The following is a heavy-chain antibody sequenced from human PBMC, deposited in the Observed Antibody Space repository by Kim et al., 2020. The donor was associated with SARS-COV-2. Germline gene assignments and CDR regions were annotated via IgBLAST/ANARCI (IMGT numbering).Heavy chain of an antibody. CDR3: AKRLGAFGGIIVNLDY. J-gene: IGHJ4*02. CDR2: ISYDGSNK. CDR1: GFTFSSYG. V-gene: IGHV3-30*18. D-gene: IGHD3-16*02. Sequence: GGSLRLSCAASGFTFSSYGMHWVRQAPGKGLEWVAVISYDGSNKYYADSVKGRFTVSRDNSKNTLYLQMNSLRAEDTAVYYCAKRLGAFGGIIVNLDYWGQGTLVTVSS.